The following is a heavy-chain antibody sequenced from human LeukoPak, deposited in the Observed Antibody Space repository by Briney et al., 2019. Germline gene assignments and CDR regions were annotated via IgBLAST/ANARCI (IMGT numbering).Heavy chain of an antibody. CDR1: GFHFCSYI. Sequence: PGGSLRLLCAASGFHFCSYIVHWVRQAPGKGLEWVALISSDGSHKYYADSVKGRFTISRDNSKNTLYLQMNSLRAEDTAVYYCAKSESIIAVAGTLDYWGQGKLVTVSS. CDR2: ISSDGSHK. J-gene: IGHJ4*02. CDR3: AKSESIIAVAGTLDY. V-gene: IGHV3-30*18. D-gene: IGHD6-19*01.